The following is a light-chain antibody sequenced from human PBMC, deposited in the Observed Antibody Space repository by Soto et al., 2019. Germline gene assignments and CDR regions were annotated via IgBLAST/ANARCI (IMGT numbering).Light chain of an antibody. V-gene: IGKV3-20*01. Sequence: EIVLTQSPGTLSLPPGERATLSCRASQSINNRYLAWYQQKPGQAPRLLIYGASSRATGIPDRFSGSGSGTDFTLTISRLEPEDFAVYYCQQFGSSPGFTFGPGTKVDMK. CDR2: GAS. J-gene: IGKJ3*01. CDR1: QSINNRY. CDR3: QQFGSSPGFT.